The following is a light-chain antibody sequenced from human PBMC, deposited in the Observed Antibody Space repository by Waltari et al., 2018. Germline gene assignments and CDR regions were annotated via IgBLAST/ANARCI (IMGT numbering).Light chain of an antibody. CDR3: QQLNSYPLVT. Sequence: DIQLTQSPSFLSASVGDRVTITCRASQGISSYLAWYQQKPGKAPKLLIYAASTLQSGVPTRVSRSGSGTEFTLTISNLQPEDFATYYCQQLNSYPLVTFGQGTKLEIK. CDR2: AAS. J-gene: IGKJ2*01. CDR1: QGISSY. V-gene: IGKV1-9*01.